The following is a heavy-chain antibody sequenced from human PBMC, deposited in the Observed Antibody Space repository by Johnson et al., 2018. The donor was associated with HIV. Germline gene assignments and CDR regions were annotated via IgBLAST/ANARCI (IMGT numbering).Heavy chain of an antibody. Sequence: QVQLVESGGGVVRPGRSLRLSCAASGFTFSNYPMHWVRQAPGKGLEWVAVISYDGSNKYYADSVKGRFTISRDNSKNTLYLQMNSLRAEDTAVYYCARVRPNPTVTTRGAAFDIWGQGTMVTVSS. J-gene: IGHJ3*02. CDR3: ARVRPNPTVTTRGAAFDI. CDR2: ISYDGSNK. D-gene: IGHD4-17*01. CDR1: GFTFSNYP. V-gene: IGHV3-30-3*01.